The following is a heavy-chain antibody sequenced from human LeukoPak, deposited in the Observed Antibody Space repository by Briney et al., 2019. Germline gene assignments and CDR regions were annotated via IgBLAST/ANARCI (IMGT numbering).Heavy chain of an antibody. D-gene: IGHD3-10*01. Sequence: SETLSLTCAVYGGSFSGYYWSWMRQPPGKGLEWIGEINHSGSTNYNPSLKSRVTISVDTSKNQFSLKLSSVTAADTAVYYCARMHVLLWFRELLSGRYFDYWGQGTLVTVSS. J-gene: IGHJ4*02. CDR3: ARMHVLLWFRELLSGRYFDY. CDR2: INHSGST. CDR1: GGSFSGYY. V-gene: IGHV4-34*01.